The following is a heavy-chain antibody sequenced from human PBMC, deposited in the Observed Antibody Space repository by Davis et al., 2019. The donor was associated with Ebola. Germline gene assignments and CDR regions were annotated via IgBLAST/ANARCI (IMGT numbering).Heavy chain of an antibody. J-gene: IGHJ5*02. Sequence: ASVKVSCNVSGYKFTDYPTHWVRQAPGQRLEWVGWINAGNGNTKYSQKFQGRVTITRDTSASTAYMELSSLRSEDTAVYYCARDVGALSVFGVGSVYFPSWGQGTLVTVSS. D-gene: IGHD3-3*01. V-gene: IGHV1-3*01. CDR1: GYKFTDYP. CDR3: ARDVGALSVFGVGSVYFPS. CDR2: INAGNGNT.